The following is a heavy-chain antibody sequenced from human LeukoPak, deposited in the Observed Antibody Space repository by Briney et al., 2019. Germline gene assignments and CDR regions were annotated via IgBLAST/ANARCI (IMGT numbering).Heavy chain of an antibody. D-gene: IGHD5-18*01. CDR2: IDWDDDK. V-gene: IGHV2-70*11. Sequence: SGPALVKPTQTLTLTCTFSGFSLRTSGMCVSWIRQPPGKALEWLARIDWDDDKYYSTSLKTRLTISKDTSKNQVVLTMTNMDPVDTATYYCARILSGYSFLHFDYWGQGTLVIVSS. CDR3: ARILSGYSFLHFDY. CDR1: GFSLRTSGMC. J-gene: IGHJ4*02.